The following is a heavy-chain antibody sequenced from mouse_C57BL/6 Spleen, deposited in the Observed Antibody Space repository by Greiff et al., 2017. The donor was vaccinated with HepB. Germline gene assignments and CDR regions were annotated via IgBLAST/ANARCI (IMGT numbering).Heavy chain of an antibody. CDR2: IDPSDSYT. V-gene: IGHV1-50*01. CDR1: GYTFTSYW. CDR3: ARDRGSFSFDY. D-gene: IGHD1-1*01. Sequence: QVQLQQPGAELVKPGASVKLSCKASGYTFTSYWMQWVKQRPGQGLEWIGEIDPSDSYTNYNQKFKGKATLTVDTSSSTAYMQLSSLTSEYSAVYYCARDRGSFSFDYWGQGTTLTVSS. J-gene: IGHJ2*01.